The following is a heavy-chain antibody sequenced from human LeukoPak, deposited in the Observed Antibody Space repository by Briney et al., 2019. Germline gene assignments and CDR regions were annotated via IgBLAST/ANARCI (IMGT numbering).Heavy chain of an antibody. CDR3: ARGMSGYYGMDV. V-gene: IGHV3-74*01. J-gene: IGHJ6*02. Sequence: PGGSLRLSCAASGFTFSSYWMHWVRQAPGKGLVWVSRINSDGSSTSYADSVKGRFTISRDNAKNTLYLQMNSLRAEDTAVYYCARGMSGYYGMDVWGQGTTVTVSS. CDR1: GFTFSSYW. CDR2: INSDGSST.